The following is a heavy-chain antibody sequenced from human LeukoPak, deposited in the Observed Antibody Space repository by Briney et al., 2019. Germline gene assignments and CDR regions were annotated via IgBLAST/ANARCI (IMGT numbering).Heavy chain of an antibody. Sequence: GVSLRLSCAASGFTFSTYRMHWVRQGPGKGVVWVSGMNSDGSSTVYADSVKGRFTISRDNAKNTLYLQMNSLRAEDTAVYYCAKGESSSWFDWGQGTLVTVSS. CDR1: GFTFSTYR. V-gene: IGHV3-74*01. D-gene: IGHD6-13*01. CDR3: AKGESSSWFD. J-gene: IGHJ4*02. CDR2: MNSDGSST.